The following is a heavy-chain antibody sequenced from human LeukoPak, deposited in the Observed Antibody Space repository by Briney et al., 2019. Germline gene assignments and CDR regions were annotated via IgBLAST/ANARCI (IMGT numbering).Heavy chain of an antibody. CDR1: GYTFTGYY. V-gene: IGHV1-2*02. J-gene: IGHJ4*02. Sequence: ASVKVSCKASGYTFTGYYMHWVRQAPGQGLEWMGWINPNSGGTNYAQKFQGRVTMTRDTSTSTVYMELSSLRSEDTAVYYCARRGNSHAQQPLFDYWGQGTLVTVSS. D-gene: IGHD2/OR15-2a*01. CDR3: ARRGNSHAQQPLFDY. CDR2: INPNSGGT.